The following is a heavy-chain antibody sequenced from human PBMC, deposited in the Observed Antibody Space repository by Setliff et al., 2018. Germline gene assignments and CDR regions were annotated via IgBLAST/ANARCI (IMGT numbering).Heavy chain of an antibody. V-gene: IGHV4-39*07. CDR3: ARILGYCSGGSCYVPY. Sequence: PSETLSLTCTVSGGSISSSNYYWGWIRQPPGKWLEWIGNIYYGGSAYYNPSLKSRVTISVDTSKNQFSLKLSSVTAADTAMYYCARILGYCSGGSCYVPYWGQGTLVTVS. J-gene: IGHJ4*02. CDR2: IYYGGSA. CDR1: GGSISSSNYY. D-gene: IGHD2-15*01.